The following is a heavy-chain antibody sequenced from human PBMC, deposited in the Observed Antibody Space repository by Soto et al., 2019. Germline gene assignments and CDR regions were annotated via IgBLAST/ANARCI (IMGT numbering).Heavy chain of an antibody. CDR1: GGSISSYY. CDR3: ARDSRLAGYYNAVDY. CDR2: IYHSGST. V-gene: IGHV4-59*01. Sequence: SETLSLTCTVSGGSISSYYWSWIRQPPGKGLEWIGYIYHSGSTNYNPPLKSRVTISVDTSKNQFSLKLSSVTAADTAVYYCARDSRLAGYYNAVDYWGQGTLVTVSS. D-gene: IGHD3-9*01. J-gene: IGHJ4*02.